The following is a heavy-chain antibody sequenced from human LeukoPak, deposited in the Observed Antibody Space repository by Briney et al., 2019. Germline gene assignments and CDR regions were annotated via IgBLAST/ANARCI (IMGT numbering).Heavy chain of an antibody. Sequence: SQTLSLTCAISGDSVSSKSAAWAWIRQSPSRGLEWLGRTYYRSKWNYEYAASVKSRITIRPDTSKNQFSLQLNSVTPEDTAVYYCARDPVWGSAWGQGTLVTVSS. D-gene: IGHD7-27*01. CDR1: GDSVSSKSAA. CDR3: ARDPVWGSA. V-gene: IGHV6-1*01. J-gene: IGHJ5*02. CDR2: TYYRSKWNY.